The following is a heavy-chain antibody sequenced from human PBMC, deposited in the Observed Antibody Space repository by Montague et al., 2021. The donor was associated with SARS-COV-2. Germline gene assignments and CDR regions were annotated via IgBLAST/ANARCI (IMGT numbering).Heavy chain of an antibody. CDR2: AYYRSRWSN. V-gene: IGHV6-1*01. J-gene: IGHJ4*02. CDR3: ARERWAVGVSFDY. D-gene: IGHD1-26*01. CDR1: GDSVCSNSAT. Sequence: CAISGDSVCSNSATWHWNKQSPSSGLEWLGGAYYRSRWSNDYAVSVRSRIIINPDTSTNQFSLQLSSVTPEDTAVYFCARERWAVGVSFDYWGQGTLVTVSS.